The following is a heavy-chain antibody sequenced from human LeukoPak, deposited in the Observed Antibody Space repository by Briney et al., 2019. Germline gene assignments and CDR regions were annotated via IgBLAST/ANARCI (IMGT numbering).Heavy chain of an antibody. D-gene: IGHD1-26*01. J-gene: IGHJ4*02. CDR1: GGSISSYY. CDR2: IYYSGST. V-gene: IGHV4-59*01. CDR3: ASLVGSPPY. Sequence: PSETLSLTCTVSGGSISSYYWSWIRQPPGKGLEWIGYIYYSGSTNYNPSLKSRVTISVDTSKNQFSLKLSSVTAAGTAVYYCASLVGSPPYWGQGTLVTVSS.